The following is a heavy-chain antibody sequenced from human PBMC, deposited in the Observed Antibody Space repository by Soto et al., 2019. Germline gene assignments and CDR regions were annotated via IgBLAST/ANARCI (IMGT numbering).Heavy chain of an antibody. CDR3: AREAAVHYYYYGMDV. CDR2: INPSGGST. V-gene: IGHV1-46*01. Sequence: VASVKVSCKASGYTFTSYYMHWVRQAPGQGLEWMGIINPSGGSTSYAQKFQGRVTMTRDTSTSTVYMELSSLRSEDTAVYYCAREAAVHYYYYGMDVWGQGTRSPSP. J-gene: IGHJ6*02. CDR1: GYTFTSYY. D-gene: IGHD6-13*01.